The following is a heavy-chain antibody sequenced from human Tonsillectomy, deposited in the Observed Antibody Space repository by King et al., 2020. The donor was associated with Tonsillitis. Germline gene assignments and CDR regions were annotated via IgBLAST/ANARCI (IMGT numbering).Heavy chain of an antibody. CDR1: GFSFDDYA. V-gene: IGHV3-9*01. D-gene: IGHD1-26*01. CDR2: ISCNSGRI. Sequence: VQLVESGGGLVQPGRSLRLSCAASGFSFDDYAMHWVRQAPGKVLEWVSDISCNSGRIGHAGSVKGRFTISRDNAKNSLYLQMNSLRAEDTALYYCAKDKSYYLAGDSFDYWGQGTLVTVSS. J-gene: IGHJ4*02. CDR3: AKDKSYYLAGDSFDY.